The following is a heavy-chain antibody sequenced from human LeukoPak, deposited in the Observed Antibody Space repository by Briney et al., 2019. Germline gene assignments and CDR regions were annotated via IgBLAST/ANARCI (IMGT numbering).Heavy chain of an antibody. CDR3: ARPSPPGDGYNPPDR. CDR1: GFNFDNFA. V-gene: IGHV3-30*04. CDR2: ISHDGRTK. Sequence: PGKSLTLSCVVSGFNFDNFAMHWVRQPLGKGLEWVAVISHDGRTKYYADSMKGRITISRDNSKNTLFLQMNNLRSEDTAVYFCARPSPPGDGYNPPDRWGQGTLVTVSS. J-gene: IGHJ5*02. D-gene: IGHD5-24*01.